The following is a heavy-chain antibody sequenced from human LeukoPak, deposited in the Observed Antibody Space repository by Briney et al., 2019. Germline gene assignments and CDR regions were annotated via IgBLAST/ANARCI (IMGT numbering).Heavy chain of an antibody. CDR3: ARSSRGVIGLLDF. CDR1: GYTFSSYT. Sequence: GASVKVSCKASGYTFSSYTINWVRQAPGQGLEWMGWINTNTGDPRYAQGFTGRFVLSMYKSVSTSSLQISGLKTEDTAIYYCARSSRGVIGLLDFWGRGTLVSVSS. D-gene: IGHD3-10*01. V-gene: IGHV7-4-1*02. J-gene: IGHJ4*02. CDR2: INTNTGDP.